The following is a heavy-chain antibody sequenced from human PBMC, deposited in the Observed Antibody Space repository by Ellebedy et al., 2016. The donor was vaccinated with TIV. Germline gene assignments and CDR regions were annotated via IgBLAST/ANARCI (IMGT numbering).Heavy chain of an antibody. CDR1: DASVSSGGYS. CDR2: IYHSGYT. Sequence: SETLSLXFTVPDASVSSGGYSWNWIRQSPGRGLEWIGLIYHSGYTSYNPSLKSRVTISIDTSKNHFSLNLNSVTAEDTDVYYCARRRVSFWSALDVWGQGTMVTVSS. D-gene: IGHD3-3*01. CDR3: ARRRVSFWSALDV. J-gene: IGHJ3*01. V-gene: IGHV4-30-2*06.